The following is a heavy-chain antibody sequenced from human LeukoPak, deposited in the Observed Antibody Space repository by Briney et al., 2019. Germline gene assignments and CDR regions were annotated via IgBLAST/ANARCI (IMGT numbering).Heavy chain of an antibody. Sequence: GGSLRLSCAASGFTFSSYGMHWVRQAPGKGLEWVALIWYDGSSKHYADSVRGRFTISRDNSKNTLYLQMNSLRAEDTAVYYCARESGHCYGDNCFYFFDLWGQGFLVTVSS. CDR1: GFTFSSYG. CDR3: ARESGHCYGDNCFYFFDL. V-gene: IGHV3-33*01. CDR2: IWYDGSSK. D-gene: IGHD2-21*01. J-gene: IGHJ4*02.